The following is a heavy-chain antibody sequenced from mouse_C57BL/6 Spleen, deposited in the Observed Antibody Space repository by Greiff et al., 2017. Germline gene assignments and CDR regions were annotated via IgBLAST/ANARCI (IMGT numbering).Heavy chain of an antibody. CDR1: GFNIKDYY. J-gene: IGHJ2*01. CDR2: IDPEDGET. V-gene: IGHV14-2*01. CDR3: ARGQLRLQNYFDY. D-gene: IGHD3-2*02. Sequence: EVHLVESGAELVKPGASVKLSCTASGFNIKDYYMHWVKQRTEQGLEWIGRIDPEDGETKYAPKFQGKATITADTSSNTAYLQLSSLTSEDTAVYYCARGQLRLQNYFDYWGQGTTLTVSS.